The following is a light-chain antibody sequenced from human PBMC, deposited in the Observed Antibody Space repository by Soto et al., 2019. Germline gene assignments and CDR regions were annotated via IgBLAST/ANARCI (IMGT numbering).Light chain of an antibody. CDR2: DAS. CDR3: QQRSNWPRALT. CDR1: QNVWNY. Sequence: EIVLTQSPATLSLSPGERATLSCRASQNVWNYLAWYQQKPGQAPRLLIYDASNRATGIPARFSGSGSGTDFTLTISSLEPEDFAVYYCQQRSNWPRALTFGGGTKVEIK. J-gene: IGKJ4*01. V-gene: IGKV3-11*01.